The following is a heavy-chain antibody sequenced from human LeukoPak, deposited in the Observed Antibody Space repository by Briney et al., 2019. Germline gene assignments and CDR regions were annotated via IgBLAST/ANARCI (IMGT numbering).Heavy chain of an antibody. J-gene: IGHJ4*02. CDR1: GYTFTGYY. V-gene: IGHV1-2*02. CDR3: ARGMVRGVITVAGAY. Sequence: GASVKVSCKASGYTFTGYYMHWVRQAPGQGLEWMGWINPNSGGTNYAQKFQGRVTMTRDTSISTAYMELSRLRSDDTAVYYCARGMVRGVITVAGAYWGQGTLVTVSS. D-gene: IGHD3-10*01. CDR2: INPNSGGT.